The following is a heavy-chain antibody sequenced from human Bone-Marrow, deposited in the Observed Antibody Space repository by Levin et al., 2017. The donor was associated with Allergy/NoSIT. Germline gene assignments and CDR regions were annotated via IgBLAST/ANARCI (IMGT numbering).Heavy chain of an antibody. Sequence: GESLKISCAASGFTFSSYAMHWVRQAPGKGLEWVAVISYDGSNKYYADSVKGRFTISRDNSKNTLYLQMNSLRAEDTAVYYCARDRGGDIVVVVADYWGQGTLVTVSS. CDR3: ARDRGGDIVVVVADY. V-gene: IGHV3-30*04. J-gene: IGHJ4*02. CDR1: GFTFSSYA. CDR2: ISYDGSNK. D-gene: IGHD2-15*01.